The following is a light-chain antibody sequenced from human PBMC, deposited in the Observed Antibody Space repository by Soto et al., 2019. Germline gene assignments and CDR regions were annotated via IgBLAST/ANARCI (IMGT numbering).Light chain of an antibody. J-gene: IGLJ1*01. CDR2: SNN. V-gene: IGLV1-44*01. CDR3: ATCADRLNVDV. Sequence: QSVLTQPPSASGTPGQRVTISCSGSTFNIGSNTINWYQQVPGTAPKLLIYSNNQRPSGVPDRISASKSGTSASLAISGLQSEDEADYYCATCADRLNVDVFGIGTKLTVL. CDR1: TFNIGSNT.